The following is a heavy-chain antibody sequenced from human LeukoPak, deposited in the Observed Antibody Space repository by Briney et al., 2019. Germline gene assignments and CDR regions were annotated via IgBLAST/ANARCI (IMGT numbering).Heavy chain of an antibody. D-gene: IGHD2/OR15-2a*01. CDR2: INSDGSWT. CDR3: VSFYETY. Sequence: PGGSLRRSCAASGNYWMHWVRQVPGKGLVWVSHINSDGSWTSYADSVKGRFTISKDNAKNTVYLQMNSLRAEDTAVYYCVSFYETYWGRGTLVTVSS. J-gene: IGHJ4*02. CDR1: GNYW. V-gene: IGHV3-74*01.